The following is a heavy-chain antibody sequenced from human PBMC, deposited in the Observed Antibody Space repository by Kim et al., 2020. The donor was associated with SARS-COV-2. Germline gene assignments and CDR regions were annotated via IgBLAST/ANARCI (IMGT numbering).Heavy chain of an antibody. J-gene: IGHJ5*02. Sequence: SETLSLTCTVSGGSISSYYWSWIRQPPGKGLEWIGYIYYSGSTNYNPSLKSRVTISVDTSKNQFSLKLSSVTAADTAVYYCAREKTNWFDPWGQGTLVTVSS. CDR2: IYYSGST. CDR3: AREKTNWFDP. CDR1: GGSISSYY. V-gene: IGHV4-59*13.